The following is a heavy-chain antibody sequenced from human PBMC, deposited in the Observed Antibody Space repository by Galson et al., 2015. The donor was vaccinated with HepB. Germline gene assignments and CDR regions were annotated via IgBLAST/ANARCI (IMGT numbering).Heavy chain of an antibody. J-gene: IGHJ4*02. CDR3: ARVLAAADPFDY. Sequence: SLRLSCAASGFTFSSYSMNWVRQAPGKGLEWVSSISSSSSYIYYADSVKGRFTISRDNAKNSLYLQMNSLRAEDTAVYYCARVLAAADPFDYWGQGTLVTVSS. CDR2: ISSSSSYI. V-gene: IGHV3-21*01. D-gene: IGHD6-13*01. CDR1: GFTFSSYS.